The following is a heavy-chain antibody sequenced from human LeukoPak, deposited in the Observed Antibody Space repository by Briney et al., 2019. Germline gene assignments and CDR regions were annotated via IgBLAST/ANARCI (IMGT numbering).Heavy chain of an antibody. CDR2: ISGSGGST. D-gene: IGHD3-10*01. CDR1: GFTFSSYA. Sequence: GGSLRLSCAASGFTFSSYAMSWVRQAPGKGLEWVSAISGSGGSTYYADSVKGRFIISRDNSKNTLYLQMNSLRAEDTAVYYCAKGPYYGSGSYVYSYYMDVWGKGTTVTASS. V-gene: IGHV3-23*01. J-gene: IGHJ6*03. CDR3: AKGPYYGSGSYVYSYYMDV.